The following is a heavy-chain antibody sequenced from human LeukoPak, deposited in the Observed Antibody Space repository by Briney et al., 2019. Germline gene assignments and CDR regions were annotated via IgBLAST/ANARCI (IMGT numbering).Heavy chain of an antibody. D-gene: IGHD5-12*01. CDR3: AGDPPTNSGYDPRRFDY. V-gene: IGHV1-46*01. CDR2: INPSGGST. J-gene: IGHJ4*02. Sequence: ASVKVSCKASGYTFTSYYMHWVRQAPGQGLEWMGIINPSGGSTSYAQKFQGRVTMTRDTSTSTVYMELSSLRSEDTAVYYCAGDPPTNSGYDPRRFDYWGQGTLVTVSS. CDR1: GYTFTSYY.